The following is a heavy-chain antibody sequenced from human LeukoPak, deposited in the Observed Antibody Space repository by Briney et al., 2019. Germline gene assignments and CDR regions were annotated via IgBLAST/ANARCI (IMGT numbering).Heavy chain of an antibody. V-gene: IGHV3-30*02. Sequence: GGSLRLSCAASGFTFSSYGMRWVRQAPGKGLEWVAFIRYDGSNKYYADSVKGRFTISRDNSKNTLYLQMNSLRAEDTAVYYCAKLSSTSRTPEYDYWGQGTLVTVSS. J-gene: IGHJ4*02. CDR2: IRYDGSNK. CDR1: GFTFSSYG. CDR3: AKLSSTSRTPEYDY. D-gene: IGHD2-2*01.